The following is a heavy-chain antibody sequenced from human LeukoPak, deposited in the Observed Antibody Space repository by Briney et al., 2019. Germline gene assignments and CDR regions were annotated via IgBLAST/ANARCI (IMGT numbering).Heavy chain of an antibody. CDR2: IYHSGST. J-gene: IGHJ4*02. D-gene: IGHD2-21*02. V-gene: IGHV4-30-2*01. CDR3: ARGFAYCGGDCYPHPFDY. Sequence: SETLSLTCAVSGGSISSGGYSWSWIRQPPGKGLEWIGYIYHSGSTYYNPSLKSRVTISVDRSKNQFSLKLSSVTAADTAVYYCARGFAYCGGDCYPHPFDYWGQGTLVTVSS. CDR1: GGSISSGGYS.